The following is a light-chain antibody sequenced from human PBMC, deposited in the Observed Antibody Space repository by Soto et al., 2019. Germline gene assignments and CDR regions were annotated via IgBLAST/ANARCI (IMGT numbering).Light chain of an antibody. CDR2: EVS. J-gene: IGLJ1*01. CDR3: DSYTSSGTLV. V-gene: IGLV2-14*01. CDR1: SSNVGGYNY. Sequence: QSALTQPASVSGSPGQSIAISCTGTSSNVGGYNYVSWYQQYPGKAPKLMIYEVSSRPSGVSDRFSGSKSGNTASLTISGLQAVDEADYYCDSYTSSGTLVFGTGTKLTVL.